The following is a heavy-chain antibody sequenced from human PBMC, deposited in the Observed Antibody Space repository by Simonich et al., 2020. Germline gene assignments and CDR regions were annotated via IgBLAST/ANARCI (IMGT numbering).Heavy chain of an antibody. Sequence: QVQLVQSGAEVKKPGASVKVSCKASGYTFTGYYMHWVRQAPGQGLDGMGWIHPNRCGTNYAQKFQGRVTMTRDTSISTAYMELSRLRSDDTAVYYCARARLYSSSHAFDIWGQGTMVTVSS. CDR1: GYTFTGYY. J-gene: IGHJ3*02. V-gene: IGHV1-2*02. CDR3: ARARLYSSSHAFDI. D-gene: IGHD6-6*01. CDR2: IHPNRCGT.